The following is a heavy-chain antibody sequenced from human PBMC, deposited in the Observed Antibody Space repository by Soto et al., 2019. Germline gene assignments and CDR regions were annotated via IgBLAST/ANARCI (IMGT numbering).Heavy chain of an antibody. CDR2: ITRDGSTT. CDR3: ARDQTQQRLYFYGLDV. D-gene: IGHD6-13*01. V-gene: IGHV3-74*01. Sequence: GGSLRLSCTASGFIFRGYWMHWVRQAPGKGLEWVARITRDGSTTVYADSVKGRFTVSRDNARNTLNLQLNSLRVEDTAVYFCARDQTQQRLYFYGLDVWGRGTTVTVSS. J-gene: IGHJ6*02. CDR1: GFIFRGYW.